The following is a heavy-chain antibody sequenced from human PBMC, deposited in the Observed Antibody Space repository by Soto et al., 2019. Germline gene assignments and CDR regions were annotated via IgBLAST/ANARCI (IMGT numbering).Heavy chain of an antibody. D-gene: IGHD6-13*01. CDR2: IWDDGSNK. CDR1: GFTFSSYG. J-gene: IGHJ3*02. V-gene: IGHV3-33*01. CDR3: EREYQTTDYSSSWYDAFDI. Sequence: QVQLVESGGGVVQPGRSLRLSCAASGFTFSSYGMHWVRQAPGKGLEWVAVIWDDGSNKYYADSVKGRFTISRDNSKNTLYLQMNRLRAEDTAVYYCEREYQTTDYSSSWYDAFDIWGQGTMVTVSS.